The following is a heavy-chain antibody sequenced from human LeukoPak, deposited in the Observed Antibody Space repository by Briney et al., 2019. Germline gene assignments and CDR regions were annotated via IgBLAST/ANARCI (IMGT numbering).Heavy chain of an antibody. D-gene: IGHD2-2*01. V-gene: IGHV4-34*01. CDR2: INHSGST. CDR1: GGSFSGYY. J-gene: IGHJ5*02. CDR3: ARGLRYCSSTSCSRNWFDP. Sequence: SETLSLTCAVYGGSFSGYYWIWIRQPPGKGLVWIGEINHSGSTNYNPSLKSRVTISVDTSKNQFSLKLSSVTAADMAVYYCARGLRYCSSTSCSRNWFDPWGQGTLVTLSS.